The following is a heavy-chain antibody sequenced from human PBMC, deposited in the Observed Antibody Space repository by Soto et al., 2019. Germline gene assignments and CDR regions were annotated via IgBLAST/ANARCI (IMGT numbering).Heavy chain of an antibody. Sequence: GGSLRLSCAASGFTFSSYSMNWVRQAPGKGLEWVSSISSSSSYIYYADSVKGRFTISRDNAKNSLYLQMNSLRAEDTAVYYCARDTVPEGWAYMDVWGKGTTVTVSS. CDR3: ARDTVPEGWAYMDV. V-gene: IGHV3-21*01. D-gene: IGHD2-2*01. CDR2: ISSSSSYI. CDR1: GFTFSSYS. J-gene: IGHJ6*03.